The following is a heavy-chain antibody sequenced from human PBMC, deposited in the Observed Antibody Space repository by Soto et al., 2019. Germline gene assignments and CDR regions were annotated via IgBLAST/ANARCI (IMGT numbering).Heavy chain of an antibody. CDR2: ISGSGGST. CDR1: GFTFSSYA. Sequence: LRLSCAASGFTFSSYAMSWVRQAPGKGLEWVSAISGSGGSTYYADSVKGRFTISRDNSKNTLYLQMNSLRAEDTAVYYCAKDRLITIFPDPWGQGTLVTVSS. V-gene: IGHV3-23*01. CDR3: AKDRLITIFPDP. J-gene: IGHJ5*02. D-gene: IGHD3-3*01.